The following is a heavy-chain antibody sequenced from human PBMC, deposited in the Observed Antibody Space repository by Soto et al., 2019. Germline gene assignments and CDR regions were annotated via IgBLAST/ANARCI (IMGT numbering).Heavy chain of an antibody. D-gene: IGHD1-26*01. Sequence: EVQLVESGGGLVQPGGSLKLSCAASGLTFSGSAMHWVRQASGRGLEWVGRIRGKADNYATAYAASVKGRFTISRDDSKNTAYLQMNRLKTEDTAVYYCTRWVVGAADAFDSWGQGTMVTVSS. V-gene: IGHV3-73*01. J-gene: IGHJ3*02. CDR1: GLTFSGSA. CDR3: TRWVVGAADAFDS. CDR2: IRGKADNYAT.